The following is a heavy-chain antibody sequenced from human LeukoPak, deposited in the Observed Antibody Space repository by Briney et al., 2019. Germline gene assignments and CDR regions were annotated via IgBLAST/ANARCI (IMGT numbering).Heavy chain of an antibody. CDR2: ISSSSSTM. CDR1: GFTFSSYS. D-gene: IGHD6-19*01. V-gene: IGHV3-48*01. J-gene: IGHJ4*02. CDR3: AKGSTVAAIDY. Sequence: GGSLRLSCAASGFTFSSYSMNWVRQAPGKGLEWVSYISSSSSTMYYADSVKGRFTISRDNSKNTLYLQMNSLRAEDTAVYYCAKGSTVAAIDYWGQGTLVTVSS.